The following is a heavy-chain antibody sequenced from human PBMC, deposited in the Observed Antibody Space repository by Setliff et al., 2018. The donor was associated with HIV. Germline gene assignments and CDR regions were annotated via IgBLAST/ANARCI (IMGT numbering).Heavy chain of an antibody. Sequence: ASVKVSCKASGYTFTTYAMNWVRQAPGQGLEWMGWSNTNTGNPTSAQGFTGRFVFSVDTSVSTAYLQISSLKAEDTAVYYCARAPPRITIFGVVVSSDYYNYYMDVWGKGTTVTVSS. J-gene: IGHJ6*03. CDR1: GYTFTTYA. CDR2: SNTNTGNP. D-gene: IGHD3-3*01. V-gene: IGHV7-4-1*02. CDR3: ARAPPRITIFGVVVSSDYYNYYMDV.